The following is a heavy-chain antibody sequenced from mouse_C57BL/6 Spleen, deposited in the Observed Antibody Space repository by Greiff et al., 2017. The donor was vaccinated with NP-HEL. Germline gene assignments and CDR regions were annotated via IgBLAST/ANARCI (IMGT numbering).Heavy chain of an antibody. J-gene: IGHJ3*01. V-gene: IGHV2-2*01. D-gene: IGHD2-1*01. CDR3: ARNGVYYGNYVFAY. CDR2: IWSGGST. CDR1: GFSLTSYG. Sequence: QVQLQQSGPGLVQPSQSLSITCTVSGFSLTSYGLHWVRQSPGKGLEWLGVIWSGGSTDYNAAFISRLSISKDNSTSQVFFKMNSLQADDTAIYYCARNGVYYGNYVFAYWGQGTLVTVSA.